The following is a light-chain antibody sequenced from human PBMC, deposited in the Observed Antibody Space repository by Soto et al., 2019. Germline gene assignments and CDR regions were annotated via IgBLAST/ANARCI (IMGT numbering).Light chain of an antibody. CDR1: QGISNF. CDR2: SAS. Sequence: DIQMTQSPSSLSASVGDRVTITCRASQGISNFLAWYQQKPGKVPKLLIYSASTLQSGVPSRFSGSGSGTDFTLTITSLQPEDVATYYCQKYNSAPWTFGQGTKVEIK. J-gene: IGKJ1*01. V-gene: IGKV1-27*01. CDR3: QKYNSAPWT.